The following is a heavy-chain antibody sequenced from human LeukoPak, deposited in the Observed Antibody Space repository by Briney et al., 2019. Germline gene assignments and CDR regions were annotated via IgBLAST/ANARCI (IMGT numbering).Heavy chain of an antibody. J-gene: IGHJ4*02. CDR2: IYYSGST. CDR1: GGSISSYY. V-gene: IGHV4-59*01. D-gene: IGHD4-17*01. Sequence: SETLSLTCTVSGGSISSYYWSWIRQPPGKGLEWIGYIYYSGSTNYNPSLKSRVTISVDTSKNQFSLKLSSVTAADTAVYYCARGRYYGDFPDYWGQGTLVTVSS. CDR3: ARGRYYGDFPDY.